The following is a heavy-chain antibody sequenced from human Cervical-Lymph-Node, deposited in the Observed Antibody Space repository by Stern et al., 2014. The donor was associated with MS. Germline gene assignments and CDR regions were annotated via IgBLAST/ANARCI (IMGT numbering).Heavy chain of an antibody. J-gene: IGHJ4*02. Sequence: QEQLGQSGAEVKKPWSSVRVSCRASGGTFNNYAIAWMRQAPGPGLEWLGGIIPLLGTSTYAQIFQGRLTINADDLSTVYMELSGLTSDDTAVYYCARDRSMGVTPFFDYWGQGTLVTVSS. V-gene: IGHV1-69*01. CDR2: IIPLLGTS. D-gene: IGHD3-16*01. CDR3: ARDRSMGVTPFFDY. CDR1: GGTFNNYA.